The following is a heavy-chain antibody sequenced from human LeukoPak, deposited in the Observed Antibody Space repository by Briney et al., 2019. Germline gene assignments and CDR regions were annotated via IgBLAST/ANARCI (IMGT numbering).Heavy chain of an antibody. J-gene: IGHJ4*02. CDR1: GFTFSSYA. CDR2: ISGSGGST. CDR3: ARTYSSGRYRNFDY. Sequence: GGSLGLSCAASGFTFSSYAMSWVRQAPGKGLEWVSAISGSGGSTYYADSVKGRFTISRDNAKNTLYLQMNSLRAEDTAVYYCARTYSSGRYRNFDYWGQGTLVTVSS. V-gene: IGHV3-23*01. D-gene: IGHD6-19*01.